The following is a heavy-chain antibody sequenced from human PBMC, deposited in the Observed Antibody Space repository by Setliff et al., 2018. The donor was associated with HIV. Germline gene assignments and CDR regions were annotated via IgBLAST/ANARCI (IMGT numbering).Heavy chain of an antibody. CDR2: IYTSGST. Sequence: PSETLSLTCTVSGGSISSYYWSWIRLPPGKGLEWIGYIYTSGSTNYNPSLKSRVIISVDTSKNQFSLKLSSVTAADTAVYYCARARTPYYYDSSAYYFNYYYMDVWGKGTTVTV. V-gene: IGHV4-59*01. J-gene: IGHJ6*03. D-gene: IGHD3-22*01. CDR1: GGSISSYY. CDR3: ARARTPYYYDSSAYYFNYYYMDV.